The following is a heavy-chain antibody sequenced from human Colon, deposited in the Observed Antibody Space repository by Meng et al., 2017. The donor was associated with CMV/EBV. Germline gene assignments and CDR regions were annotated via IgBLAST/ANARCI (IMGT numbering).Heavy chain of an antibody. CDR3: ARVGSGSLRGAFDI. CDR2: IIPIFGTA. J-gene: IGHJ3*02. D-gene: IGHD1-26*01. Sequence: VKVSCKASGGTFSSYAISWVRQAPGQGLEWMGGIIPIFGTANYAQKFQGRVTITTDESTSTAYMELSSLRSEDTAVYYCARVGSGSLRGAFDIWGQGTMVTVSS. V-gene: IGHV1-69*13. CDR1: GGTFSSYA.